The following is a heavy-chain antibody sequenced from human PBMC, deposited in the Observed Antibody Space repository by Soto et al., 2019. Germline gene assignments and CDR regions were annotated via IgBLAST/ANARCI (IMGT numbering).Heavy chain of an antibody. J-gene: IGHJ4*02. CDR2: IIANGGT. V-gene: IGHV3-23*01. CDR3: AKDYTVAADPSSVILFDY. CDR1: GFTSNHYA. Sequence: LRLSCAASGFTSNHYAMSWVRQAPGKGLEWVSIIIANGGTFYADSVKGRFTISRDNSKNTVYLQMSSLRVEDTAIYYCAKDYTVAADPSSVILFDYWGQGALVTVSS. D-gene: IGHD2-15*01.